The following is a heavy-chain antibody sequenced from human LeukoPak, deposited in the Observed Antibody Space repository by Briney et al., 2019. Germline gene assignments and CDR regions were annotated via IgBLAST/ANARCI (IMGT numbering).Heavy chain of an antibody. D-gene: IGHD2-2*02. CDR2: IIPILGIA. Sequence: SVKVSCKASGGTFSSYTISWMRQAPGQGLEWMGRIIPILGIANYAQKFQGRVTITADKSTSTAYMELSSLRSEDTAVYYCASRYCSSTSCYTLSAFDIWGQGTMVTVSS. J-gene: IGHJ3*02. CDR3: ASRYCSSTSCYTLSAFDI. V-gene: IGHV1-69*02. CDR1: GGTFSSYT.